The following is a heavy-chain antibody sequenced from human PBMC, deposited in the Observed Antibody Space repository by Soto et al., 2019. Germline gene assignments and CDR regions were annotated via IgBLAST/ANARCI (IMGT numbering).Heavy chain of an antibody. CDR1: GDPFPSFE. V-gene: IGHV1-3*01. Sequence: ASVKVSCKTSGDPFPSFEVHWIRQAPGQRPEWMGGISNAGSGNTKYSQKFQDRLTITGDKRATTVYMALSSLTSEDTATYYCARESNHHKDFFPNGAQGTQVPVS. CDR2: ISNAGSGNT. CDR3: ARESNHHKDFFPN. D-gene: IGHD4-4*01. J-gene: IGHJ4*02.